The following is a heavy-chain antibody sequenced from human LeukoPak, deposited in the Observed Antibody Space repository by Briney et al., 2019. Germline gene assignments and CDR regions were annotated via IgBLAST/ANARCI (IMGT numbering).Heavy chain of an antibody. CDR1: GGSISSGSYY. D-gene: IGHD6-19*01. CDR2: IYTSGST. V-gene: IGHV4-61*02. CDR3: ARSSGWYGVFVY. J-gene: IGHJ4*02. Sequence: SQTLSLTCTVSGGSISSGSYYWRWLRQPAGKGLEWIVRIYTSGSTNYNPSLKSRITISVDTSKNQFSLKLSSVTAADTAVYYCARSSGWYGVFVYWGQGTLVTVSS.